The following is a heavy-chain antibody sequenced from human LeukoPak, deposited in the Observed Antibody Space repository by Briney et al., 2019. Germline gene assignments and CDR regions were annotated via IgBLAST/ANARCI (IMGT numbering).Heavy chain of an antibody. J-gene: IGHJ4*02. Sequence: GASVKVSCKASGYSFSDYGISWIRQAPGQGLYWMAWISAYNGNTNYAQNLQGRLTMATDTSTTTAYMELRSLTSDDTAVYYCARDLGFSSSSATPLDYWGQGTLVTVSS. V-gene: IGHV1-18*01. D-gene: IGHD3-16*01. CDR3: ARDLGFSSSSATPLDY. CDR2: ISAYNGNT. CDR1: GYSFSDYG.